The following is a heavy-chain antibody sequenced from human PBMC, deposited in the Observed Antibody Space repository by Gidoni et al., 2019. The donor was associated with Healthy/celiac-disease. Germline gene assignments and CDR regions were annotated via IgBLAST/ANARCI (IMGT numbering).Heavy chain of an antibody. CDR2: SSWNSGSV. Sequence: EVQLVESGGGLVQPGRSLRLSCAASVFNFDDYAMHWVRQAPGQGLEWVAGSSWNSGSVGYADSVKGRFTISRDNAKNSLYLQMNSLRAEDTALYYCAKGTQGVTTPPCYYWGQGTLVTVSS. CDR3: AKGTQGVTTPPCYY. J-gene: IGHJ4*02. V-gene: IGHV3-9*01. CDR1: VFNFDDYA. D-gene: IGHD4-17*01.